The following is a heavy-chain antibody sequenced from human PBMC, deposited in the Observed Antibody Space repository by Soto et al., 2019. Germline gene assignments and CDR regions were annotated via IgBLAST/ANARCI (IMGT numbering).Heavy chain of an antibody. D-gene: IGHD4-17*01. V-gene: IGHV3-23*01. CDR3: AKGTVRGDYGDFDY. Sequence: EVQLLESGGGLVQPGGSLTLSCAASGFTFENYAMSWVRQAPGKGLDWVSGVSGPGGLTFYSDSVKGRFTISRDYSKKTLSLQMNSLRADDTGIYYCAKGTVRGDYGDFDYGGQGTLVTVSS. CDR1: GFTFENYA. J-gene: IGHJ4*02. CDR2: VSGPGGLT.